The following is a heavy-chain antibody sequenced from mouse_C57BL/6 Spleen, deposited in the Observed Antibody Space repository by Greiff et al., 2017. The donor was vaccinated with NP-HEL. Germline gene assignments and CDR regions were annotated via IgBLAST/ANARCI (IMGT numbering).Heavy chain of an antibody. CDR2: INPYNGGT. CDR3: ASHYYGSKGYYAMDY. V-gene: IGHV1-19*01. D-gene: IGHD1-1*01. CDR1: GYTFTDYY. Sequence: VQLQQSGPVLVKPGASVKMSCKASGYTFTDYYMNWVKQSHGKSLEWIGVINPYNGGTSYNQKFKGKATLTVDKSSSTAYMELNSLTSEDSAVYYCASHYYGSKGYYAMDYWGQGTSVTVSS. J-gene: IGHJ4*01.